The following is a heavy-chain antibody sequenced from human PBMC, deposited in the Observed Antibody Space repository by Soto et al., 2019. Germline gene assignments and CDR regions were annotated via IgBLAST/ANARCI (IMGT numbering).Heavy chain of an antibody. Sequence: GGSLRLSCAASVFTISSNAMYWVRQAPGKGLEWVSAISDRGATTHYADSVKGRFTISRDTSKNTLYLQLNTLRADDTAVYYCAKDKPGTTSFDYWGQGTLVTVSS. CDR3: AKDKPGTTSFDY. CDR1: VFTISSNA. J-gene: IGHJ4*02. D-gene: IGHD1-1*01. V-gene: IGHV3-23*01. CDR2: ISDRGATT.